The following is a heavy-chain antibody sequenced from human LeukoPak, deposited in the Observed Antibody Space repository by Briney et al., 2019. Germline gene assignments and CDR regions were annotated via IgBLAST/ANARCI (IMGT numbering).Heavy chain of an antibody. CDR3: ARSSSWYEAYYYYMDV. J-gene: IGHJ6*03. CDR1: GGSFSGYY. V-gene: IGHV4-34*01. D-gene: IGHD6-13*01. Sequence: PSETLSLTCAVYGGSFSGYYWSWIRQPPGKGLEWIGEINHSGSTNYNSSLKSRVTISVDTSKNQFSLKLSSVTAADTAVYYCARSSSWYEAYYYYMDVWGKGTTVTVSS. CDR2: INHSGST.